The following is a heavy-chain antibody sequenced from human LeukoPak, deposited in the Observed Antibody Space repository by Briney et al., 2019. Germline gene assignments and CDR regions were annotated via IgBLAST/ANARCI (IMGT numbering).Heavy chain of an antibody. CDR2: ISGSGGSA. D-gene: IGHD5-24*01. CDR1: GFTVSSNY. Sequence: GGSLRLSCAASGFTVSSNYMSWVRQAPGKGLEWVSAISGSGGSAYYADSVKGRFTISRDNSKNTLYLQMNSLRAEDTAVYYCAKEKWLGDGYNDYWGQGTLVTVSS. CDR3: AKEKWLGDGYNDY. V-gene: IGHV3-23*01. J-gene: IGHJ4*02.